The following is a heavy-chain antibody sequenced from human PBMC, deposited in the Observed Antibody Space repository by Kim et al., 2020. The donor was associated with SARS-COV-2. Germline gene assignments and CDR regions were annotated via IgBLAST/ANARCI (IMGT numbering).Heavy chain of an antibody. CDR2: IYYSGST. Sequence: SETLSLTCTVSGGSISSSSYYWGWIRQPPGKGLEWIGSIYYSGSTYYNPSLKSRVTISVDTSKNQFSLKLSSVTAADTAVYYCASWGAYYYDSSGWNWG. D-gene: IGHD3-22*01. CDR1: GGSISSSSYY. J-gene: IGHJ1*01. CDR3: ASWGAYYYDSSGWN. V-gene: IGHV4-39*01.